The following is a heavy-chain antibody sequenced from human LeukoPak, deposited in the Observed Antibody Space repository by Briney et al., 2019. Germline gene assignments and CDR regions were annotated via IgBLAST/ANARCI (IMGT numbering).Heavy chain of an antibody. J-gene: IGHJ3*02. CDR2: INHSGST. D-gene: IGHD2-2*01. CDR3: ASLWPYQLSAFDI. Sequence: SETLSLTCAVYGGSFSGYYWSWIRQPPGKGLEWIGEINHSGSTNYNPSLKSRVTISVDTSKDQFSLKLSSVTAADTAVYYCASLWPYQLSAFDIWGQGTMVTVSS. V-gene: IGHV4-34*01. CDR1: GGSFSGYY.